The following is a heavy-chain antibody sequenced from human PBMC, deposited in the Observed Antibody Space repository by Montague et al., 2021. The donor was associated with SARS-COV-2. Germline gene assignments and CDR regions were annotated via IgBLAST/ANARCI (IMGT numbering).Heavy chain of an antibody. D-gene: IGHD1-1*01. CDR2: INDSGST. CDR3: ARDASSSRWLRGRERYHFYPMDV. J-gene: IGHJ6*02. CDR1: GGSFSGFY. Sequence: SETLSLTCTIHGGSFSGGSFSGFYWNWVRQAPGKGLEWIGEINDSGSTNYKPSLRSRVTISVDKSDNQLSLSLRSVTAADTDVYYCARDASSSRWLRGRERYHFYPMDVWGQGTTVTVSS. V-gene: IGHV4-34*01.